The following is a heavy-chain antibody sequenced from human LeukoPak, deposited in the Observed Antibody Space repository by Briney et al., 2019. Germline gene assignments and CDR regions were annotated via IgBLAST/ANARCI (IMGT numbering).Heavy chain of an antibody. Sequence: PGRSLRLSCAASGFTFDDYAMHWVRQAPGKGLEWVSGISWNSGSIGYADSVKDRFTISRDNAKNSLYLQMNSLRAEDTGLYYCAKIPDYDGSGDIWGQGTMVTVSS. CDR1: GFTFDDYA. V-gene: IGHV3-9*01. CDR3: AKIPDYDGSGDI. CDR2: ISWNSGSI. D-gene: IGHD3-22*01. J-gene: IGHJ3*02.